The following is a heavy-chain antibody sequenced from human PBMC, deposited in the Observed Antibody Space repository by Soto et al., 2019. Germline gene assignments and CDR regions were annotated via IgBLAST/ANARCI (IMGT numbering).Heavy chain of an antibody. J-gene: IGHJ6*02. CDR2: MNPNSGNT. Sequence: ASVKVSFKASGYTFTSYDINWVRQATGQGLEWMGWMNPNSGNTGYAQKFQGRVTMTRNTSISTAYMELSSLRSEDTAVYYCARAGCSSTSCYDRYYYYYGMDVWGQGTTVTVSS. V-gene: IGHV1-8*01. CDR1: GYTFTSYD. CDR3: ARAGCSSTSCYDRYYYYYGMDV. D-gene: IGHD2-2*01.